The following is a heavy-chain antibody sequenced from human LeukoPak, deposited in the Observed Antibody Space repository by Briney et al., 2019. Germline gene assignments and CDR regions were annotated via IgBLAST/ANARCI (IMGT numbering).Heavy chain of an antibody. J-gene: IGHJ6*03. CDR2: MNPNSGNT. D-gene: IGHD2-21*01. Sequence: GASVTVSCKASGYTFTSYDINWVRQAPGQGLEWMGWMNPNSGNTGYAQKFQGRVTITRNTSISTAYMELSSLRSEDTAVYYCARVNSNYYYMDVWGKGTTVTVSS. CDR1: GYTFTSYD. V-gene: IGHV1-8*03. CDR3: ARVNSNYYYMDV.